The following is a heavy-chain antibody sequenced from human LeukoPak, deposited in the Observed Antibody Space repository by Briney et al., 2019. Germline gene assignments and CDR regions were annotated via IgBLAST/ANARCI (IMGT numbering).Heavy chain of an antibody. J-gene: IGHJ4*02. CDR3: ARDARYFDWLPPAYFDY. Sequence: GASVTVSCKASGYTFTSYGISWVRQAPGHGLEWMGWISAYNGNTNYAQKLQGRVTMTTDTSTSTAYMELRSLRSDDTAVYYCARDARYFDWLPPAYFDYWGQGTLVTVSS. D-gene: IGHD3-9*01. CDR1: GYTFTSYG. V-gene: IGHV1-18*04. CDR2: ISAYNGNT.